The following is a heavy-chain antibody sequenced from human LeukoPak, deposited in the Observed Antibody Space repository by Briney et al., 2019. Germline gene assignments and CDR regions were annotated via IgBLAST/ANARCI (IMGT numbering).Heavy chain of an antibody. CDR3: ARADSGIAVT. CDR2: IYTSGGT. V-gene: IGHV4-61*02. D-gene: IGHD6-19*01. CDR1: GGSISSGSYY. J-gene: IGHJ5*02. Sequence: SQTLSLTCTVSGGSISSGSYYWSWIRQPAGKGLEWIGRIYTSGGTNYNPSLKSRVTISVDTSKNQFSLKLSSVTAADTAVYYRARADSGIAVTWGQGTLVTVSS.